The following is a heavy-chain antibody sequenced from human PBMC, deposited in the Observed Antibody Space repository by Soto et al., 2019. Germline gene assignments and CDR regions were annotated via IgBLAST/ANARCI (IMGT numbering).Heavy chain of an antibody. V-gene: IGHV3-74*01. Sequence: EVQLVESGGGLVQPGGSLRLSCAASGLPFSDNWMHWVRQAQGKGLVWVSRISNDGSSTTYADSVKGRFTVSRDNAQNTLYLQMSGLRAEDTAMYYCARDSYSSATHWGQGTLVTVSS. CDR3: ARDSYSSATH. CDR1: GLPFSDNW. J-gene: IGHJ4*02. D-gene: IGHD6-19*01. CDR2: ISNDGSST.